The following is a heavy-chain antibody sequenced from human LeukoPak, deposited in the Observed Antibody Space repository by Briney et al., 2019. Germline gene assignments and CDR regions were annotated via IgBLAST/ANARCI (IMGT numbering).Heavy chain of an antibody. J-gene: IGHJ4*02. Sequence: GGSLRLSCAASGFTFSSYAMSWVRQAPGKGLEWVSAISGSGGSTYYADSVKSRFTISRDNSKNTLYLQMNSLRAEDTAVYYCAKCPAYGDYNQAFDYWGRGTLVTVSS. D-gene: IGHD4-17*01. CDR2: ISGSGGST. CDR3: AKCPAYGDYNQAFDY. CDR1: GFTFSSYA. V-gene: IGHV3-23*01.